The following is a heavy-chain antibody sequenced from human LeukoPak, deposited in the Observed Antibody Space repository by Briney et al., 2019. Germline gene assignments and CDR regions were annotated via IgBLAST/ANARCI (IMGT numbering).Heavy chain of an antibody. CDR2: IRSKTNSYAT. V-gene: IGHV3-73*01. CDR3: TKKGDSSDYPLDY. J-gene: IGHJ4*02. Sequence: GGSLRLSCAASGFTFSGSAMHWVRQASGKGLEWVGSIRSKTNSYATAYAASVKGRFTISRDDSKNTAYLQMNSLKAEDTALYFCTKKGDSSDYPLDYWGQGTLVTVSS. D-gene: IGHD3-22*01. CDR1: GFTFSGSA.